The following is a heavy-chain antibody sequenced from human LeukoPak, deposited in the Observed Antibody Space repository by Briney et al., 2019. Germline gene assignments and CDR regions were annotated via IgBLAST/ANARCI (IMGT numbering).Heavy chain of an antibody. CDR2: ISGSGGST. CDR3: AKDDCNSTSCYYFGEYCFDY. CDR1: GFTFSSYA. Sequence: GASLRLSCAASGFTFSSYAMSWVRQAPGKGLEWVSAISGSGGSTYYANSVKGRFTISRDNSKNTLYLQMNSLRAEDTAVYYCAKDDCNSTSCYYFGEYCFDYWGQGTLVTVSS. J-gene: IGHJ4*02. D-gene: IGHD2-2*01. V-gene: IGHV3-23*01.